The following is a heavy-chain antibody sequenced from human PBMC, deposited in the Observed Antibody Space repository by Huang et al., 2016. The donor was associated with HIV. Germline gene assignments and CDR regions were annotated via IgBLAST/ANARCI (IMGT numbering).Heavy chain of an antibody. CDR1: GYSFASYD. CDR2: MNPNIDNT. CDR3: VRGWYIAALPYFDY. V-gene: IGHV1-8*01. D-gene: IGHD6-6*01. Sequence: QVQLVQSGAEVRKPGASVKVACEASGYSFASYDINWVRQATGQGLEWLGWMNPNIDNTGYAQKFQGRVTMTRNTSISTAYMELSSLRSEDTAKYFCVRGWYIAALPYFDYWGQGTLVTVSS. J-gene: IGHJ4*02.